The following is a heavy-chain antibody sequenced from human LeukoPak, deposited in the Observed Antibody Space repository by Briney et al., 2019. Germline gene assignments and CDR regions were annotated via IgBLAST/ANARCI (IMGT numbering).Heavy chain of an antibody. Sequence: GASVKVSCKASGYTFTGYYMHWVRQAPGQGLEWMGWINPNSGGTNYAQKFQGRVTMTRDTSISTAYMELSRLRSDDTAVYYCARVPPAPVPNYDFWSGHDYWGQGTLVTVS. CDR3: ARVPPAPVPNYDFWSGHDY. V-gene: IGHV1-2*02. D-gene: IGHD3-3*01. J-gene: IGHJ4*02. CDR2: INPNSGGT. CDR1: GYTFTGYY.